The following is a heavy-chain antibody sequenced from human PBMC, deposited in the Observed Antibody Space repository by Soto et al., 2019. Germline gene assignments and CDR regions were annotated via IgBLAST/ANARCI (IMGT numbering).Heavy chain of an antibody. CDR1: GFTFSSYW. CDR2: INSDGSST. V-gene: IGHV3-74*01. CDR3: ARRQQLYNWFDP. Sequence: PGGSLRLSCAASGFTFSSYWMHWVRQAPGKGLVWVSRINSDGSSTSYADSVKGRFTISRDNAKNTLYLQMNSLRAEDTAVYYCARRQQLYNWFDPWGQGTLVTVSS. J-gene: IGHJ5*02. D-gene: IGHD6-13*01.